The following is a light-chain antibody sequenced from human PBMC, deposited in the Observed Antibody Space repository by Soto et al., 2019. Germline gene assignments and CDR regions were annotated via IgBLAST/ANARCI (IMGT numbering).Light chain of an antibody. CDR3: SSYTTSLTYV. J-gene: IGLJ1*01. CDR1: SSDVGAYNY. Sequence: QSALTQPASVSGSPGQSITISCTGASSDVGAYNYVSWYQQHPGKAPKLMIFDVSSRPSGVSGRFSGSKSGNTASLTISGLQAEDEADYYCSSYTTSLTYVFGTGTKVTV. V-gene: IGLV2-14*03. CDR2: DVS.